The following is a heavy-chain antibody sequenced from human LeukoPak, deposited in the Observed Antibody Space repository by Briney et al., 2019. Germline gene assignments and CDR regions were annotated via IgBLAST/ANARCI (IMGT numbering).Heavy chain of an antibody. D-gene: IGHD6-13*01. J-gene: IGHJ6*02. V-gene: IGHV3-23*01. CDR1: GFTLRNYA. Sequence: GGSLRLSCAASGFTLRNYAMNWVRQAPGKGLEWVSAISGSGGSTYYADSVKGRFTISRDNSKNTLYLQMNSLRAEDTAVYYCANSEGRAVGTGYYYYGMDVWGQGTTVTVSS. CDR2: ISGSGGST. CDR3: ANSEGRAVGTGYYYYGMDV.